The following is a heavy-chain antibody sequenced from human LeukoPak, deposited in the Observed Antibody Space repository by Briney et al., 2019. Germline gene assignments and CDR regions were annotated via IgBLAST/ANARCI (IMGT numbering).Heavy chain of an antibody. V-gene: IGHV4-59*08. Sequence: PSETLSLTCSVSGASISSYTWGWIRQPPGKGLEWIGHFYYSGSPNYTPSLRSRLTMSVDTSKNQFSLRLASATAADTALYYCATYYDSGVYYTFWGLGILVTVSS. D-gene: IGHD3-22*01. CDR3: ATYYDSGVYYTF. J-gene: IGHJ4*02. CDR2: FYYSGSP. CDR1: GASISSYT.